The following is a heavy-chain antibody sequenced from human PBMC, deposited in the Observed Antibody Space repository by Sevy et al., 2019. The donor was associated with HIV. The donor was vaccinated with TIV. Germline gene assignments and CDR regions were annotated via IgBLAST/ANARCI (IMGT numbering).Heavy chain of an antibody. CDR1: GYIFTDYY. CDR2: INSDSGVT. D-gene: IGHD4-4*01. CDR3: ARLTTQPTSDLYGMDV. J-gene: IGHJ6*02. Sequence: ASVKVSCKASGYIFTDYYIHWVRQAPGQGLEWMAWINSDSGVTNYAQRFQGEVTVTRDTSLSTAYLELSRLKSNDTAIYYCARLTTQPTSDLYGMDVWGQWTRVTVSS. V-gene: IGHV1-2*02.